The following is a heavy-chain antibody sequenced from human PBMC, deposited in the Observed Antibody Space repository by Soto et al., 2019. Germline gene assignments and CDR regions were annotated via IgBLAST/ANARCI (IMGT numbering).Heavy chain of an antibody. V-gene: IGHV4-30-2*01. CDR1: GGSISSGGYC. Sequence: SDTLSLTSAVSGGSISSGGYCWSWIRQPPGKGLEWIGYIYHSGSTYYNPSLKSRVTISVDRSKNQFSLKLSSVTAADTAVYYCARSYFSGRTDFDYWGQGTLVTVS. CDR2: IYHSGST. CDR3: ARSYFSGRTDFDY. D-gene: IGHD1-26*01. J-gene: IGHJ4*02.